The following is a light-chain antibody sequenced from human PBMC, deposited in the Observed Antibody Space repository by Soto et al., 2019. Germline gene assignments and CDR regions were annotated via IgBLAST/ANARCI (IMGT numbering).Light chain of an antibody. J-gene: IGLJ2*01. CDR2: EGS. Sequence: QSALTQPASVSGSPGQSITIFCTGTSSDVGSYNLVSWYQQHPGKAPKLMIYEGSKRPSGVSNRFSGSKSGNTASLTISGLQAEDEADYYCCSYAGSSTSFGGGTKLNVL. CDR3: CSYAGSSTS. V-gene: IGLV2-23*01. CDR1: SSDVGSYNL.